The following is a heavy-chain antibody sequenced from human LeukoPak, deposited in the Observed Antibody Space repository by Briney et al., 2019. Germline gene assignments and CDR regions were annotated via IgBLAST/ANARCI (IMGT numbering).Heavy chain of an antibody. J-gene: IGHJ4*02. CDR3: ATGPRIQLWWYFDY. CDR1: GCTLTELS. CDR2: FDPEDGET. Sequence: ASVKVSCKVSGCTLTELSMHWVRQAPGKGPEWMGGFDPEDGETIYAQKFQGRVTMTEDTSTDTAYMELSSLRSEDTAVYYCATGPRIQLWWYFDYWGQGTLVTVSS. V-gene: IGHV1-24*01. D-gene: IGHD5-18*01.